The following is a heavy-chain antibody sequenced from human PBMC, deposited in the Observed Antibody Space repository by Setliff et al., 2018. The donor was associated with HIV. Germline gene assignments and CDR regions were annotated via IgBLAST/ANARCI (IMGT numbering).Heavy chain of an antibody. J-gene: IGHJ3*02. V-gene: IGHV1-46*01. Sequence: GASVKVSCKASGYTFTSYYLHWVRQAPGQGLAWMGMINPSGGSASYAQKFQGRVTMSRDTSTSTVYMELSSLRSEDTAVYYCARGYFDSSAYQYGFGAFDIWGQGTMVTVSS. CDR2: INPSGGSA. CDR3: ARGYFDSSAYQYGFGAFDI. D-gene: IGHD3-22*01. CDR1: GYTFTSYY.